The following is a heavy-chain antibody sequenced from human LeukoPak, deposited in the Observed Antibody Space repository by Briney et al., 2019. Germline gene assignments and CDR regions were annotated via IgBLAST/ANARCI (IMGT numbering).Heavy chain of an antibody. CDR2: IYSGGDT. Sequence: PGVSLRLSCAASGFIVSDNYMAWVRQAPGKGLEWVSLIYSGGDTHYAASVRGRFTISRDNSRNTLYLQMDSLRAEDTALYYCARDDNAFDIWGQGTMVTVSS. V-gene: IGHV3-53*01. CDR1: GFIVSDNY. J-gene: IGHJ3*02. CDR3: ARDDNAFDI.